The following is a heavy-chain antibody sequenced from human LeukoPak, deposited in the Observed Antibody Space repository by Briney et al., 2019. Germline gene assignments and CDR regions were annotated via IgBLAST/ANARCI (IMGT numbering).Heavy chain of an antibody. CDR3: ARHISGSYAHFDY. CDR1: GGSISGYY. V-gene: IGHV4-59*08. Sequence: PSETLSRTCTVSGGSISGYYWSWIRQPPGKGLEWIGYIYYSGSTNYNPSLKSRVTISVDTSKNQFSLNLSSVTAADTAVYYCARHISGSYAHFDYWGQGTLVTVSS. CDR2: IYYSGST. J-gene: IGHJ4*02. D-gene: IGHD1-26*01.